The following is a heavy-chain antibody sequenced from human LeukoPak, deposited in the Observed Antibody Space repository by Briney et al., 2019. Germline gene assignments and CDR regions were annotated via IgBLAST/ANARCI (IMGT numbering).Heavy chain of an antibody. D-gene: IGHD6-19*01. CDR3: ARARYSSGWDLLYYFDY. CDR1: GFTFSSYD. J-gene: IGHJ4*02. V-gene: IGHV3-13*01. Sequence: GGSLRLSCAASGFTFSSYDMHWVRQATGKGLEGCSAIGTAGDTYYPGSVKGRFTIYRENAKSSLYLQMNSLRAGDTAVYYCARARYSSGWDLLYYFDYWGQGTLVTVSS. CDR2: IGTAGDT.